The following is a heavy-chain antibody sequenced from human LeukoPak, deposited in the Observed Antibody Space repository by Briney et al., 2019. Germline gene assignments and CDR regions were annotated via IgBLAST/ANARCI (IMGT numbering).Heavy chain of an antibody. CDR2: INPNSGGT. CDR3: ARERDSSSWYKEIDY. Sequence: ASVKVSCKASGYTLTGYYMHCVRHAPRQGLGWMGWINPNSGGTNYAQKFQGRVTMTGDTSISTAYMELSRLRSDDTAVYYCARERDSSSWYKEIDYWGQGTLVTVSS. CDR1: GYTLTGYY. V-gene: IGHV1-2*02. D-gene: IGHD6-13*01. J-gene: IGHJ4*02.